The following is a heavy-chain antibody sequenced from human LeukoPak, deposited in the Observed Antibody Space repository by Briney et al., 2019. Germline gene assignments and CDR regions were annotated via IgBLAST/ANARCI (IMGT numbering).Heavy chain of an antibody. CDR2: IKQDGSEK. J-gene: IGHJ4*02. CDR3: ARYYSGSGSFDY. D-gene: IGHD3-10*01. CDR1: GFTFSSYW. Sequence: GGSLRLSCAASGFTFSSYWMSWVRQAPGKGLEWVANIKQDGSEKYYVDSVKGRFIISRDNAKNSLYLQMNSPRAEDTALYYCARYYSGSGSFDYWGQGTLVTVSS. V-gene: IGHV3-7*01.